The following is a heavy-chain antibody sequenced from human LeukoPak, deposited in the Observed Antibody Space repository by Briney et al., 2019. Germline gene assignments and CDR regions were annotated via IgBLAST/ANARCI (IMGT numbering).Heavy chain of an antibody. CDR1: GYTFSNYG. Sequence: VASVKVSCKASGYTFSNYGVNWVRQAPGQGLEWMGWINPYNINTLYSARFQGRVIMTRDTSTGTVYMELRGLRSDDTAVYFCAREDRNAFDIWGQGTMITVSS. J-gene: IGHJ3*02. V-gene: IGHV1-18*01. CDR2: INPYNINT. D-gene: IGHD1-14*01. CDR3: AREDRNAFDI.